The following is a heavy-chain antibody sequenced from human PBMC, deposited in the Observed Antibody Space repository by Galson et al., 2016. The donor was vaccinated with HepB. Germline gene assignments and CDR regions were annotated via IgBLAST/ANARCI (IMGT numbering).Heavy chain of an antibody. CDR2: ISVNNGNT. V-gene: IGHV1-18*01. D-gene: IGHD4-17*01. CDR1: GYTFMTYG. CDR3: ARAYDNYGDEYFYRLDV. Sequence: SVKVSCKASGYTFMTYGISWVRQAPGQGLEWMGRISVNNGNTNYAQKFQGRVFMTTDTATSTAYLEVRGLRSDDTAVYYCARAYDNYGDEYFYRLDVWSQGTTVTVSS. J-gene: IGHJ6*02.